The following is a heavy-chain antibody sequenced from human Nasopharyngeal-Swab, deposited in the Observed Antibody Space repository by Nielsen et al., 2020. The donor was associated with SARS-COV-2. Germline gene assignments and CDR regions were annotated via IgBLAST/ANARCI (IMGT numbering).Heavy chain of an antibody. CDR1: GGSISSGDYY. Sequence: SETLSLTCTVSGGSISSGDYYWSWIRQPPGKGLEWIGYIYYSGSTNYNPSLKSRVTISVDTSKNQFSLKLSSVTAADTAVYYCARISGSGAFDYWGQGTLVTVSS. CDR3: ARISGSGAFDY. V-gene: IGHV4-61*08. J-gene: IGHJ4*02. D-gene: IGHD1-26*01. CDR2: IYYSGST.